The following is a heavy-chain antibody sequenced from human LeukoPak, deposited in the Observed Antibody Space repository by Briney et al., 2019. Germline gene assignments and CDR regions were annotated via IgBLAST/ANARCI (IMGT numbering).Heavy chain of an antibody. CDR2: IYHSGVT. Sequence: SETLSLTCTVSAGSINTYYWNWIRQPPGKGLEWIGYIYHSGVTNSNPSLKSRVTISVDTPKNQFSLKLRSVTAADTAVYYCAGDPYNYKWFDIWSQGTLVTVSS. CDR3: AGDPYNYKWFDI. V-gene: IGHV4-59*01. J-gene: IGHJ5*02. D-gene: IGHD1-20*01. CDR1: AGSINTYY.